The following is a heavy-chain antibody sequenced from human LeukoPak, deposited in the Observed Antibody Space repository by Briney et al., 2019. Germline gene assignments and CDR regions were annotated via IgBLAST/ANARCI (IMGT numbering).Heavy chain of an antibody. J-gene: IGHJ4*02. CDR2: IWYDGSNK. D-gene: IGHD3-16*01. CDR1: GFTFSSYG. Sequence: PVRSLRLSCAASGFTFSSYGMHWVRQAPGKGLEWVAVIWYDGSNKYYADSVKGRFTISRDNSKNTLYLQMNSLRAEDTAVYYCAKGLGYFDYWGQGTLVTVSS. CDR3: AKGLGYFDY. V-gene: IGHV3-33*06.